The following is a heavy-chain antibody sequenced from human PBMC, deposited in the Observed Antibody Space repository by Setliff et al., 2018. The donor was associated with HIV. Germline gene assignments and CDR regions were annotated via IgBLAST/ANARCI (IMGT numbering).Heavy chain of an antibody. CDR3: ARALTIFGAVTQDPPDY. J-gene: IGHJ4*02. Sequence: PGGSLRLSCVASGFTFSRYWMSWVRQAPGKGLEWVSYITSSGSTIYYADSVKGRFTISRDNAKNSLYLQMNSLRAEDTAVYYCARALTIFGAVTQDPPDYWGQGTLVTVSS. V-gene: IGHV3-48*03. CDR1: GFTFSRYW. D-gene: IGHD3-3*01. CDR2: ITSSGSTI.